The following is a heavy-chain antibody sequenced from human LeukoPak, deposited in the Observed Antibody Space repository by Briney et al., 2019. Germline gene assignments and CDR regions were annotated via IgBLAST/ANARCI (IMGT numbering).Heavy chain of an antibody. D-gene: IGHD3-3*01. CDR2: ISYDGSNK. Sequence: GGSLRLSCAASGFTFSSYAMHWVRQAPGKGLEWVAVISYDGSNKYYADSVKGRFTISRDNSKNTLDLQMNSLRAEDTAVYYCARCEWFAAFDIWGQGAMVTVSS. V-gene: IGHV3-30-3*01. J-gene: IGHJ3*02. CDR3: ARCEWFAAFDI. CDR1: GFTFSSYA.